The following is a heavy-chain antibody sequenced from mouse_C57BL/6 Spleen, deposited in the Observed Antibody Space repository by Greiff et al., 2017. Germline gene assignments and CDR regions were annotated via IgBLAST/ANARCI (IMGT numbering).Heavy chain of an antibody. CDR3: VRDGYYVLDY. J-gene: IGHJ4*01. CDR2: IRSKSNNYAT. V-gene: IGHV10-1*01. D-gene: IGHD2-3*01. CDR1: GFSFNTYA. Sequence: EVHLVESGGGLVQPKGSLKLSCAASGFSFNTYAMNWVRQAPGKGLEWVARIRSKSNNYATYYADAVKDRFTISRDDSESMLYLQMNNLKTEDAAMYYCVRDGYYVLDYWGQGTSVTVSS.